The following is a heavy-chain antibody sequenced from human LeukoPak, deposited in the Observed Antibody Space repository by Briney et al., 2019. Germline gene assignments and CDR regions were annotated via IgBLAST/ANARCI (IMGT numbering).Heavy chain of an antibody. V-gene: IGHV1-69*05. D-gene: IGHD2-2*01. Sequence: ASVKVSCKASGGTFSINAITWVRQAPGQGPEWMGGIIPMSETPKYTQKFKGRVNIATDQSTNHAHMELSSLRSEDTAVYYCARDKTSGECVSNSCYGVWPLDIWGQGTMVTVSS. CDR1: GGTFSINA. CDR2: IIPMSETP. CDR3: ARDKTSGECVSNSCYGVWPLDI. J-gene: IGHJ3*02.